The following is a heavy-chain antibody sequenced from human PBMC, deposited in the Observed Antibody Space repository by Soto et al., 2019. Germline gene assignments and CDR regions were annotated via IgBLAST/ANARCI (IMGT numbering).Heavy chain of an antibody. J-gene: IGHJ4*02. V-gene: IGHV1-46*01. CDR3: ARGGSYGPFDY. Sequence: QVQLVQSGAEVKKPGASVKVSCKASGYTFTSYYMHWVRHAPGQGPEWMGIINPSGGSTTYAQKFQGRVTMTRDTSTSTVYMEVSSLRSEDTAVYYCARGGSYGPFDYWGQGTLVTVSS. CDR1: GYTFTSYY. D-gene: IGHD5-18*01. CDR2: INPSGGST.